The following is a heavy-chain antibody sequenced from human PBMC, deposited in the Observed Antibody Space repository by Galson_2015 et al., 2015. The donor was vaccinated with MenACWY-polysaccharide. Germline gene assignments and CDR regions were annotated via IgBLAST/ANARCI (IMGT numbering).Heavy chain of an antibody. J-gene: IGHJ4*02. CDR1: GYTFTSYD. D-gene: IGHD2-21*01. CDR3: ARIIARKYTFADS. CDR2: MNPNSGNT. V-gene: IGHV1-8*01. Sequence: SVKVSCKASGYTFTSYDINWARQATGQGLEWMGWMNPNSGNTGYAQKFQGRVTMTSSSAMSTAFMELSSLRSEDTAVYYCARIIARKYTFADSWGQGTLVTVSS.